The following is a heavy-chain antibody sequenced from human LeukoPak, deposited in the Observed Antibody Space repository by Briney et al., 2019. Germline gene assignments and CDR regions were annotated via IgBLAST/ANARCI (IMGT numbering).Heavy chain of an antibody. D-gene: IGHD3-9*01. CDR2: ISGSGGST. Sequence: PGGSLRLSCAASGFTVSNNYMSWVRQAPGKGLEWVSAISGSGGSTYYADSVRGRFTISRDNSKNTLYLQMDSLRAEDTAVYYCAKDGGEYYDILTGYYPRLYYMDVWGKGTTVTISS. V-gene: IGHV3-23*01. J-gene: IGHJ6*03. CDR1: GFTVSNNY. CDR3: AKDGGEYYDILTGYYPRLYYMDV.